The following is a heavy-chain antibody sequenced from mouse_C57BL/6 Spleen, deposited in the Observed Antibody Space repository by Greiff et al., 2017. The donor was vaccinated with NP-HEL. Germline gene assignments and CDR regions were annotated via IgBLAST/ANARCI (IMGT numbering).Heavy chain of an antibody. CDR1: GFTFSSYA. CDR2: ISSGGDYI. V-gene: IGHV5-9-1*02. CDR3: TRESGSSSWFAY. J-gene: IGHJ3*01. Sequence: EVQLVESGEGLVKPGGSLKLSCAASGFTFSSYAMSWVRQTPEKRLEWVAYISSGGDYIYYADTVKGRFTISRDNARNTLYLQMSSLKSEDTAMYYCTRESGSSSWFAYWGQGTLVTVSA. D-gene: IGHD1-1*01.